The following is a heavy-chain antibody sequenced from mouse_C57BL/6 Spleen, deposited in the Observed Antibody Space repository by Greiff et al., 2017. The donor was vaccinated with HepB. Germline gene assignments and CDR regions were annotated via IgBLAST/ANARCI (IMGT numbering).Heavy chain of an antibody. CDR3: ARSTTVVDYWYFDV. J-gene: IGHJ1*03. D-gene: IGHD1-1*01. Sequence: EVQLQQSGPELVKPGDSVKISCKASGYSFTGYFMNWVMQSHGKSLEWIGRINPYNGDTFYNQKFKGKATLTVDKSSSTAHMELRSLTSEDSAVYYCARSTTVVDYWYFDVWGTGTTVTVSS. CDR1: GYSFTGYF. CDR2: INPYNGDT. V-gene: IGHV1-20*01.